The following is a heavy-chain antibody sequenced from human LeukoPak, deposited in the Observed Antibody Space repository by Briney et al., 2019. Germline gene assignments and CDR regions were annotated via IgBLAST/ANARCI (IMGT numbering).Heavy chain of an antibody. J-gene: IGHJ5*02. CDR2: ISGDNGNT. D-gene: IGHD3-10*01. CDR3: ARDRSRYSGSYYPNWFDP. CDR1: GYTFTTYG. V-gene: IGHV1-18*01. Sequence: ASVKVSCKASGYTFTTYGIGWVRQAPGQGLEWMGWISGDNGNTNYAQKLQGRVTMTTDTSTSTAYMELRSLTSDDTAVYYCARDRSRYSGSYYPNWFDPWGQGTLVTVSS.